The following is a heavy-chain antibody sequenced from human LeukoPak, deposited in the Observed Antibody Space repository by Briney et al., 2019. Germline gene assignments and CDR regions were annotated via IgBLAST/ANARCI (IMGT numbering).Heavy chain of an antibody. CDR2: ISYDGSNK. V-gene: IGHV3-30*04. J-gene: IGHJ5*02. Sequence: PGGSLRLSCAASGFTCSSCAMHWVRQAPGKGLEWVAVISYDGSNKYYADSVKGRFTISRDNSKNTLYLQMNSLRAEDTAVYYCARDLFGVANKDFDPWGQGTLVTVSS. D-gene: IGHD3-3*01. CDR3: ARDLFGVANKDFDP. CDR1: GFTCSSCA.